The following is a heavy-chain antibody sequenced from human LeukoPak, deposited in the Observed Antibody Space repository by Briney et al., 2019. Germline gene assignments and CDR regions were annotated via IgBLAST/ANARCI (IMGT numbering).Heavy chain of an antibody. J-gene: IGHJ4*02. D-gene: IGHD3-10*01. V-gene: IGHV3-74*01. CDR2: TNPDGSIT. Sequence: GGSLRLSCAVSGFTFSSYWMHWVRHAPGKGLVWVSLTNPDGSITGYADPVRGRFTISRDNAKNTVFLQMNSLRAEDTAVYYCAKDLLRGAADYWGQGALVTVSS. CDR3: AKDLLRGAADY. CDR1: GFTFSSYW.